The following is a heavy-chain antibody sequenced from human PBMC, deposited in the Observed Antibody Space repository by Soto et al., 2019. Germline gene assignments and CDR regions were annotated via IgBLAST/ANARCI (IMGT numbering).Heavy chain of an antibody. D-gene: IGHD2-15*01. CDR1: GGSISSYY. Sequence: SETLSLTCTVSGGSISSYYWSWIRQPPGKGLEWIGYIYYSGSTNYNPSLKSRVTISVDTSKNQFSLKLSSVTAADTAVYYCARGYCSGGSCYSWTHAFDIWGQGTMVT. V-gene: IGHV4-59*01. J-gene: IGHJ3*02. CDR2: IYYSGST. CDR3: ARGYCSGGSCYSWTHAFDI.